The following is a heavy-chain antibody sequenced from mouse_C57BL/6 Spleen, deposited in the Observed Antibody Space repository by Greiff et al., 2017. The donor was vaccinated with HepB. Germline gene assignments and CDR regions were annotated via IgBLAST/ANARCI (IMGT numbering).Heavy chain of an antibody. CDR2: IYYSGTI. D-gene: IGHD3-2*02. J-gene: IGHJ2*01. V-gene: IGHV3-5*01. CDR1: GISITTGNYR. Sequence: EVKLQESGPGLVKPSQTVFLTCTVTGISITTGNYRWSWIRQFPGNKLEWIGYIYYSGTITYNPSLTSRTTITRDTPKNQFFLEMNSLTAEYTATYYCAREKVAQAFDYWGQGTTLTVSS. CDR3: AREKVAQAFDY.